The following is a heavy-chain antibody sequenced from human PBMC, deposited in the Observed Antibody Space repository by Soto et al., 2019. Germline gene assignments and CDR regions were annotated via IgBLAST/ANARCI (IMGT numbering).Heavy chain of an antibody. Sequence: EVQLVESGGGLVQPGGSLRVSCAASGFTFSSYWMHWVRQAPGEGLVWVSRINADGSSTTYADSVKGRFTISRDNAKNKLSLQMNRLMSEVSAIYYCVKFRAGCNLVGDNWGQGALVTVSS. J-gene: IGHJ4*02. CDR1: GFTFSSYW. D-gene: IGHD1-26*01. CDR3: VKFRAGCNLVGDN. V-gene: IGHV3-74*01. CDR2: INADGSST.